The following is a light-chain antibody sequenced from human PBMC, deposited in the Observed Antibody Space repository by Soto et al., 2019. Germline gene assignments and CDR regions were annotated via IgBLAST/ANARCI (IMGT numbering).Light chain of an antibody. V-gene: IGKV3-20*01. CDR3: QQYCSSPYT. CDR1: QSVSSSY. Sequence: EIVLTQSPGTLSLSPVERATRSCMASQSVSSSYLARYQQKPGQAPRLLIYGASSRATGIPDRFSRSGSGTDFTLTISRLELDDFAVYYWQQYCSSPYTFGQGTMLEIK. J-gene: IGKJ2*01. CDR2: GAS.